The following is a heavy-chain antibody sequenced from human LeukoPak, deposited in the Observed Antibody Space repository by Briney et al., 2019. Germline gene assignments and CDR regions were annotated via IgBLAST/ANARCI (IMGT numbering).Heavy chain of an antibody. D-gene: IGHD6-19*01. Sequence: SETLSLTCTVSGGSISSGDYYWSWIRQPPGKGLEWIGYIYYSGSTNYNPSLKSRVTISVDTSKNQFSLKLSSVTAADTAVYYCARMNSGWGPFFDYWGQGTLVAVSS. CDR2: IYYSGST. V-gene: IGHV4-61*08. CDR1: GGSISSGDYY. J-gene: IGHJ4*02. CDR3: ARMNSGWGPFFDY.